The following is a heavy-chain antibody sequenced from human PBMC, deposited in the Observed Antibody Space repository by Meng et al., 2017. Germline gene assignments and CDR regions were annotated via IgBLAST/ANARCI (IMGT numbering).Heavy chain of an antibody. CDR3: ARGCWSGGSCSKCPLGHYYYGMEV. CDR2: IWYDGSNK. V-gene: IGHV3-33*01. J-gene: IGHJ6*02. CDR1: GFTFSSYC. Sequence: GESLKISCAASGFTFSSYCMHWVRQAPGQGLEWVAVIWYDGSNKYYADSVKGRFTISRDNSKNTLYLQTNGLRAEDTAVYYCARGCWSGGSCSKCPLGHYYYGMEVWGQGTMVTVSS. D-gene: IGHD2-15*01.